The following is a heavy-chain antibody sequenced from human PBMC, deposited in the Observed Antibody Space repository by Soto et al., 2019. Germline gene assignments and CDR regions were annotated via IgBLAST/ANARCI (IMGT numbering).Heavy chain of an antibody. CDR2: INHSGST. D-gene: IGHD2-8*02. V-gene: IGHV4-34*01. CDR1: GGSFSGYY. CDR3: ARDKITGLFDY. J-gene: IGHJ4*02. Sequence: QVQLLQWGAGLLKSSETLSLTCAVYGGSFSGYYWTWIRQPPGTGLEWIGEINHSGSTNYNPSLKSRVTISVDTSKNQLSLKLTSVTAADTAVYYCARDKITGLFDYWGQGTLVTVSS.